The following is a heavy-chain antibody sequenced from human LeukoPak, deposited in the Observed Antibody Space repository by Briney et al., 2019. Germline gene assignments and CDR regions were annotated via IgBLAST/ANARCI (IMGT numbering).Heavy chain of an antibody. CDR3: AKADEMNMDY. D-gene: IGHD2/OR15-2a*01. CDR2: IWYDGSVT. Sequence: GGSLRLSCAASGFTFSRYGMHWVRQAPGKGLEWVAVIWYDGSVTYYADSVMGRFTISKDNSRNMLYLQMNSLRAEDTAVYYCAKADEMNMDYWGQGTLVTVSS. V-gene: IGHV3-33*06. CDR1: GFTFSRYG. J-gene: IGHJ4*02.